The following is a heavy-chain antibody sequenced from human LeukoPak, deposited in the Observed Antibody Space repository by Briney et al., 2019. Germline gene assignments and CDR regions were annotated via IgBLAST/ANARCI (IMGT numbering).Heavy chain of an antibody. CDR2: IYYSGST. CDR1: GGSISSSSYY. Sequence: PSETLSLTCTVSGGSISSSSYYWGWIRQPPGKGLECIGSIYYSGSTYYNPSLKSRVTISVDTSKNQFSLKLSSVTAADTAVYYCARQVYDSSGYSTDFDYWGQGTLVTVSS. CDR3: ARQVYDSSGYSTDFDY. D-gene: IGHD3-22*01. V-gene: IGHV4-39*01. J-gene: IGHJ4*02.